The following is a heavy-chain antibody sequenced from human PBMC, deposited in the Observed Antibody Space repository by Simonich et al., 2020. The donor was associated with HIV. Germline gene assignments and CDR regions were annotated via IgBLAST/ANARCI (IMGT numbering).Heavy chain of an antibody. Sequence: EVQLVESGGGLVQPGRSLRLSCAASGFTFSSYSMNWVRQAPGKGLEWVSSIRSSSSYIYYADSVKGRFTISRDNAKNSLYLQMNSLRAEDTAVHYCARVLLSTSSPYDYWGQGILVTVSS. CDR2: IRSSSSYI. CDR1: GFTFSSYS. D-gene: IGHD6-6*01. J-gene: IGHJ4*02. CDR3: ARVLLSTSSPYDY. V-gene: IGHV3-21*01.